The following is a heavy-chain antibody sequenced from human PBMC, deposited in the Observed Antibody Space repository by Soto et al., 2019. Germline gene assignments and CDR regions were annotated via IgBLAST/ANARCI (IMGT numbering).Heavy chain of an antibody. J-gene: IGHJ4*02. Sequence: SETLSLTCTVSGGSISSGDYYWSWIRQHPGKGLEWIGYIYYSGSTYYNPSLKSRVTISVDTSKNHFSLKLRSVTAADTAVYYCATLPPRIVVRILRIPSWGQGTQVTVSS. CDR3: ATLPPRIVVRILRIPS. CDR1: GGSISSGDYY. V-gene: IGHV4-31*03. CDR2: IYYSGST. D-gene: IGHD2-21*01.